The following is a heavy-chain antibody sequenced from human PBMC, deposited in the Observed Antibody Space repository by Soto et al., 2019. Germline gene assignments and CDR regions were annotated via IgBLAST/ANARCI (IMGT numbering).Heavy chain of an antibody. D-gene: IGHD1-7*01. V-gene: IGHV1-18*01. CDR1: CYSFTSYG. CDR3: ARTDLKLRGLDY. CDR2: ISGYNGNT. Sequence: SVKVSCKASCYSFTSYGINWVRQAPGQGLEWMGWISGYNGNTDYVQRLQDRVTMTTDTSTRTAYMELRNLRSDDSAVYYCARTDLKLRGLDYWGQGTLVTVSS. J-gene: IGHJ4*02.